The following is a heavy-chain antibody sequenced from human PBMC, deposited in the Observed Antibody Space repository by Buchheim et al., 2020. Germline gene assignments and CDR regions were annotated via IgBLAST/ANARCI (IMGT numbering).Heavy chain of an antibody. D-gene: IGHD6-19*01. J-gene: IGHJ4*02. V-gene: IGHV4-34*01. Sequence: QVQLQQWGAGLLKPSETLSLTCAVYGGSFSGYYWSWIRQPPGKGLEWIGEINHSCSTNYNPSLKSRVTITVDTAKNQFPLNLSSVTAADTAVYYCARSSGGWYGGIFDYWGQGTL. CDR3: ARSSGGWYGGIFDY. CDR2: INHSCST. CDR1: GGSFSGYY.